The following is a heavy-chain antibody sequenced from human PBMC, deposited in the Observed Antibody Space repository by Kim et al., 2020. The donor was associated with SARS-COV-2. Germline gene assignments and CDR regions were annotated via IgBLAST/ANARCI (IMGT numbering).Heavy chain of an antibody. J-gene: IGHJ3*02. CDR2: IYYSGST. CDR1: GGSISSYY. V-gene: IGHV4-59*01. D-gene: IGHD3-10*01. CDR3: ARDLRDYLGAFDI. Sequence: SETLSLTCTVSGGSISSYYWSWIRQPPGKGLEWIGYIYYSGSTNYNPSLKSRVTISVDTSKNQFSLKLSSVTAADTAVYYCARDLRDYLGAFDIWGQGTMVTVSS.